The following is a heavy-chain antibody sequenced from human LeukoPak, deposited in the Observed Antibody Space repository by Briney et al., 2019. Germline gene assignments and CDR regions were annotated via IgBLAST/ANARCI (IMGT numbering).Heavy chain of an antibody. CDR2: IYSGGST. V-gene: IGHV3-53*04. D-gene: IGHD4-17*01. CDR1: GFTFTNAW. CDR3: ARDPDYGPGL. Sequence: PGGSLRLSCAASGFTFTNAWMSWVRQAPGKGLEWVSVIYSGGSTYYADSVKGRFTISRQISKNTLYLQMNSLRPDDTAVYYCARDPDYGPGLWDQGTLVTVSS. J-gene: IGHJ4*02.